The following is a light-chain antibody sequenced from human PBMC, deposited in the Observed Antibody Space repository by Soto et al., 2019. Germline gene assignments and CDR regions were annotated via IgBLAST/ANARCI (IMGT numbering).Light chain of an antibody. CDR2: DAS. CDR3: QHYGYSLPNT. V-gene: IGKV3-20*01. Sequence: EIVLTQSPGILSLSPGESATLSCRASQNINTHLAWYQQKPGQAPRLLIYDASNRATGIPDSFSGSGSGADFPLNIRRLEPEDSAVYYCQHYGYSLPNTFGQGTKLEIK. CDR1: QNINTH. J-gene: IGKJ2*01.